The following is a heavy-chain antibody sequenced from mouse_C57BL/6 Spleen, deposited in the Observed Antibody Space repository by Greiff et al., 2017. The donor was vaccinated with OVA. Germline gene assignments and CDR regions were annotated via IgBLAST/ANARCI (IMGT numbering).Heavy chain of an antibody. Sequence: VQLKQSGPELVKPGASVKISCKASGYSFTDYNMNWVKQSNGKSLEWIGVINPNYGTTSYNQKFKGKATLTVDKSSSTAYMQLNSLTSEDSAVYYCAREGTTVDGYYYAMDDWGQGTSVTVSS. D-gene: IGHD1-1*01. CDR3: AREGTTVDGYYYAMDD. V-gene: IGHV1-39*01. CDR2: INPNYGTT. J-gene: IGHJ4*01. CDR1: GYSFTDYN.